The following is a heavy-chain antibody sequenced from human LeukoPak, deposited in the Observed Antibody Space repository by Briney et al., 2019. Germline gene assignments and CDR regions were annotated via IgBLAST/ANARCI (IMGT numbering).Heavy chain of an antibody. D-gene: IGHD2-15*01. V-gene: IGHV1-69*05. Sequence: GSSVTVSCKASGGTFSSYAISWVRQAPGQGLEWMGRIIPIFGTANYAQKFQGRVTITTDESTSTAYMELSSLRSEDTAVYYCASYGSTTYCSGGSCYFYLRWFDTWGQVTLVTVSS. CDR2: IIPIFGTA. J-gene: IGHJ5*02. CDR3: ASYGSTTYCSGGSCYFYLRWFDT. CDR1: GGTFSSYA.